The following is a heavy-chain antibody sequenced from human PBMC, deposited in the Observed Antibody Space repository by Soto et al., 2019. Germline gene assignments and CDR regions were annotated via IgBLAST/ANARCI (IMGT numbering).Heavy chain of an antibody. CDR1: GGSISSGGYY. CDR3: ARLPVLRYFDWSGDYYFDY. Sequence: QVQLQESGPGLVKPSQTLSLTYTVSGGSISSGGYYWSWIRQHPGKGLEWIGYIYYSGSTYYNPSLKSRVTISVDTSKNQFSLKLSSVTAADTAVYYCARLPVLRYFDWSGDYYFDYWGQGTLVTVSS. V-gene: IGHV4-31*03. D-gene: IGHD3-9*01. J-gene: IGHJ4*02. CDR2: IYYSGST.